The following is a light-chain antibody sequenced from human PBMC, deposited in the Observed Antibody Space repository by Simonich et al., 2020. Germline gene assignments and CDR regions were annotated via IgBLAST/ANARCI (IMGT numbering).Light chain of an antibody. J-gene: IGLJ3*02. CDR2: YFS. CDR3: SSYTSSSTWV. Sequence: QSALTQPASVSGSPGQSITISCTGTNSDDGGYNYVSWYQQHPGKAPTLMIYYFSKRPSGVSNRFSGSKSGNTASLTISGLQAEDEADYYCSSYTSSSTWVFGGGTKLTVL. V-gene: IGLV2-14*01. CDR1: NSDDGGYNY.